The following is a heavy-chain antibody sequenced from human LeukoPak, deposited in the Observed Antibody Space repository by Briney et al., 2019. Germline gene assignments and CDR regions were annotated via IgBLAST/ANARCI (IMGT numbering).Heavy chain of an antibody. CDR2: IRSKAYGGTT. CDR3: TRVSGSYYSDQYHFDY. Sequence: GGSLRLSCTASGFTFGDYAMSWVRQAPGKGLEWVGFIRSKAYGGTTEYAASVKGRFTISRDDSKSIAYLQMNSLKTEDTAVYYCTRVSGSYYSDQYHFDYWGQGTLVTVSS. D-gene: IGHD1-26*01. V-gene: IGHV3-49*04. CDR1: GFTFGDYA. J-gene: IGHJ4*02.